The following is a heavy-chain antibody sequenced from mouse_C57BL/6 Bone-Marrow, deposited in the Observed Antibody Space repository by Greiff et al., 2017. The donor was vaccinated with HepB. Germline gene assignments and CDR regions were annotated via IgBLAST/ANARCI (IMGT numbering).Heavy chain of an antibody. J-gene: IGHJ4*01. V-gene: IGHV1-22*01. CDR3: ARERAYDYGVYAMDY. D-gene: IGHD2-4*01. Sequence: VQLQQSGPELVKPGASVKMSCKASGYTFTDYNMHWVKQSHGKSLEWIGYINPNNGGTSYNQKFKGKATLTVNKSSSTAYMELRSLTSEDSAVYYCARERAYDYGVYAMDYWGQGTSVTVSS. CDR1: GYTFTDYN. CDR2: INPNNGGT.